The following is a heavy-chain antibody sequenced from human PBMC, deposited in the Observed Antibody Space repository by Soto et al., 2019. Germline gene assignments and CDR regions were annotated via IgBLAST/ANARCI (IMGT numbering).Heavy chain of an antibody. V-gene: IGHV3-11*01. Sequence: GSLRLSCAASGFTFSDYYMSGIRQAPGKGLEWVSYISSSGNTIYYADSVKGRFTISRDNAKNSLYLQMNSLRAEDTAVYYCARENYNWFDPWGQGTLVTVSS. CDR2: ISSSGNTI. CDR3: ARENYNWFDP. J-gene: IGHJ5*02. CDR1: GFTFSDYY.